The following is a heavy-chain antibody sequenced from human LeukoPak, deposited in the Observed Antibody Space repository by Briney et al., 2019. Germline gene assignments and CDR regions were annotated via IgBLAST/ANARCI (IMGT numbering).Heavy chain of an antibody. CDR3: ARVGYDFWSGYSAFGY. CDR2: IKQDGSEK. J-gene: IGHJ4*02. Sequence: GGSLRLSCVASGFNFDIFAMSWVRQAPGKGLEWVANIKQDGSEKYYVDSVKGRFTISRDNAKNSLYLQMNSLRAEDTAVYYCARVGYDFWSGYSAFGYWGQGTLVTVSS. V-gene: IGHV3-7*01. D-gene: IGHD3-3*01. CDR1: GFNFDIFA.